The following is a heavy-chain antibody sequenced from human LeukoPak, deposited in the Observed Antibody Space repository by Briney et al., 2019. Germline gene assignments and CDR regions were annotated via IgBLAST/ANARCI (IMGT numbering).Heavy chain of an antibody. CDR1: GFTVDTYW. Sequence: GGSLRLSYVASGFTVDTYWMSWVRQAPGKGLDWVAHIKEDGTRKYYVDSVRGRFTISRDNAKNSLFLQMNSLRVEDTAVFYCVAWGSLVVWGQGTLVTVSS. CDR2: IKEDGTRK. CDR3: VAWGSLVV. V-gene: IGHV3-7*01. D-gene: IGHD3-16*01. J-gene: IGHJ4*02.